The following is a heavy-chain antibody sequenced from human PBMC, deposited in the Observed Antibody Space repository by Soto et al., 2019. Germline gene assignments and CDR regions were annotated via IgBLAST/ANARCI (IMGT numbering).Heavy chain of an antibody. CDR1: GGSISSASYY. CDR3: ARYGSGTYYPTTFAY. V-gene: IGHV4-31*03. D-gene: IGHD3-10*01. J-gene: IGHJ4*02. Sequence: QVQLQESGPGLVKPSQTLSLTCTVSGGSISSASYYWSWIRQHPGKGLEWIGYIYYSGSTYYNPSRKGRVTISVDTSKTQFSLKLSSVTAADTAVYYCARYGSGTYYPTTFAYWGQGTLVTVSS. CDR2: IYYSGST.